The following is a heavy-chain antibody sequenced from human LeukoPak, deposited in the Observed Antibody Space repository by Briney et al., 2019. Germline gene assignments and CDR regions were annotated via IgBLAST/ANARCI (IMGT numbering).Heavy chain of an antibody. J-gene: IGHJ4*02. V-gene: IGHV4-4*07. CDR2: IYTSGST. CDR1: GGSISSYY. CDR3: ARDGTPHWNDALDY. D-gene: IGHD1-1*01. Sequence: IPSETLSLTCTVSGGSISSYYWSWIRQPAGKGLEWIGRIYTSGSTNYNPSLKSRVTLSVDMSKNAFSLKLSSVTAADTAVYYCARDGTPHWNDALDYWGQGTLVTVSS.